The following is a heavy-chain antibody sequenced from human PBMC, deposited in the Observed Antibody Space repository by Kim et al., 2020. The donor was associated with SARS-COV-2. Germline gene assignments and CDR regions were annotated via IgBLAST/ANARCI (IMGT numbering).Heavy chain of an antibody. CDR1: GYTFTSYA. Sequence: ASVKVSCKASGYTFTSYAMNWVRQAPGQGLEWMGWINTNTGNPTYAQGFTGRFVFSLDTSVSTAYLQISSLKAEDTAVYYCARDVGYYDSSGYYRRPYNWFDPWGQGTLVTVSS. CDR2: INTNTGNP. CDR3: ARDVGYYDSSGYYRRPYNWFDP. J-gene: IGHJ5*02. V-gene: IGHV7-4-1*02. D-gene: IGHD3-22*01.